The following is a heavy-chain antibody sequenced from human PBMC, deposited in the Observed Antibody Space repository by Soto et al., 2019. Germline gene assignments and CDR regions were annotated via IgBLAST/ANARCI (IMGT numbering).Heavy chain of an antibody. D-gene: IGHD1-26*01. V-gene: IGHV3-30-3*01. CDR3: ASIHPLVGAPFDQFDY. CDR2: ISYDGSNK. Sequence: QVQLVESGGGVVQPGRSLRLSCAAPGFTFSSYAMHWVRQAPGKGLEWVAVISYDGSNKYYADSVKGRFTISRDNSKNTLYLQMNSLRAEDTAVYYCASIHPLVGAPFDQFDYWGQGTLVTVSS. CDR1: GFTFSSYA. J-gene: IGHJ4*02.